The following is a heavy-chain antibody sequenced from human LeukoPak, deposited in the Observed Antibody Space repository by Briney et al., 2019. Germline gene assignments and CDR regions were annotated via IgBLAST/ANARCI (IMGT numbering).Heavy chain of an antibody. CDR3: AKGRFWSGYYTVDATPFDY. D-gene: IGHD3-3*01. CDR1: GFTFSDYY. CDR2: MSSSGNLI. V-gene: IGHV3-11*01. J-gene: IGHJ4*02. Sequence: GGSLRLSCAASGFTFSDYYMTWIRQAPGKGLEWVSYMSSSGNLIYYADSVKGRFTISRDNSKNTLYLQMNSLRAEDTAVYYCAKGRFWSGYYTVDATPFDYWGQGTLVTVSS.